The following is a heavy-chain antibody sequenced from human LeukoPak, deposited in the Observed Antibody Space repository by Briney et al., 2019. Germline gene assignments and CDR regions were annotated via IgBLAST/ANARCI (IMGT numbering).Heavy chain of an antibody. D-gene: IGHD3-22*01. Sequence: SETLSLTCTVSGGAISSYYWSWIRQPPGKGLEWIGYIYYSGGTKYNPSLMSRVTISVDMAQNQFSLCLSSVTAADTAVYYCARDGLYDSSGYYMDSWGQGTLVIVSS. CDR1: GGAISSYY. V-gene: IGHV4-59*01. CDR3: ARDGLYDSSGYYMDS. J-gene: IGHJ4*02. CDR2: IYYSGGT.